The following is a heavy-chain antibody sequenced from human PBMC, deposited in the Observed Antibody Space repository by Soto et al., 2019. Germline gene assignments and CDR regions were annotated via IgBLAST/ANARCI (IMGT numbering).Heavy chain of an antibody. D-gene: IGHD6-25*01. CDR3: TTAAALG. V-gene: IGHV3-15*01. CDR1: GFTFSNTW. J-gene: IGHJ4*02. Sequence: EVQLVESGGGLVKPGGSLRISCAASGFTFSNTWMSWVRQAPGKGLEWVGRIKSETDGGTTDYAAPVKGRFTISRDDSKNTLYLQMNSLKTDDAAVYYCTTAAALGWGQGTLVTVSS. CDR2: IKSETDGGTT.